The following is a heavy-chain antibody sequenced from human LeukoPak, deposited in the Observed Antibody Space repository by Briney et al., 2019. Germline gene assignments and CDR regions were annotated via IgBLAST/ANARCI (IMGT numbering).Heavy chain of an antibody. V-gene: IGHV3-7*01. Sequence: PGGSLRLSCAASGFTFSSYFMVWVRQAPGKGLEWVANIKQDGSDKYYADSVKGRFTIPRDNAKNSLYLEMNSLRAEDTAVYYCARAGGERWLQSVDYWGQGTLVTVSS. CDR2: IKQDGSDK. CDR1: GFTFSSYF. D-gene: IGHD5-24*01. CDR3: ARAGGERWLQSVDY. J-gene: IGHJ4*02.